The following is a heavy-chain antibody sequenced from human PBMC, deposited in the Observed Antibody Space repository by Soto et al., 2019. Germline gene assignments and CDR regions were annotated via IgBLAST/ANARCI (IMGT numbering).Heavy chain of an antibody. CDR2: IYHSGST. D-gene: IGHD3-3*01. J-gene: IGHJ5*02. V-gene: IGHV4-30-2*01. CDR3: ARASDFWSGFDWFDP. CDR1: GGSISSGGYS. Sequence: SETLSLTCAVSGGSISSGGYSWSWIRQPPGKGLEWIGYIYHSGSTYYNPSLKSRVTISVDRSKNQFSLRLSSVTAADTAVYYCARASDFWSGFDWFDPGGQGTLVTVSS.